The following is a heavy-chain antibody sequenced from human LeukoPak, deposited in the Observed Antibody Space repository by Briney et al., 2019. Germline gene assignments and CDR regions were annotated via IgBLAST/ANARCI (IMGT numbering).Heavy chain of an antibody. V-gene: IGHV3-74*01. Sequence: GGSLRLSCVASGFTFSSYWMHWVRQDPRKGLVWVSRISGNGRNINYADSVRGRFTISRDNAKNTLYLQMNTLRVEDTAVYYCTRDLMDYDVSTGLHHYYMDVWGQGTTVTVSS. CDR3: TRDLMDYDVSTGLHHYYMDV. J-gene: IGHJ6*02. D-gene: IGHD3-9*01. CDR1: GFTFSSYW. CDR2: ISGNGRNI.